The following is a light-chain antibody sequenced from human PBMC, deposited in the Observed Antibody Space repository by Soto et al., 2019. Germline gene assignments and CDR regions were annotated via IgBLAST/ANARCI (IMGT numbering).Light chain of an antibody. J-gene: IGKJ1*01. CDR3: QQYGSSPRT. CDR1: QSVSSSY. V-gene: IGKV3-20*01. CDR2: GAS. Sequence: EIVLTQSPGTLSLSPGERATLSCRASQSVSSSYLAWYQQKPGQAPRLLIYGASSRATGIPDRFSGSGSGTDFTLTISRLEPEGFAVYYCQQYGSSPRTFGQGTKVDI.